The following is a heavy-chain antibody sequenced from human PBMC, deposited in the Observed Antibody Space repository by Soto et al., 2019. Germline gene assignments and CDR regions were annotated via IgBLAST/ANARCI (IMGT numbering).Heavy chain of an antibody. Sequence: QVQLVQSGAEVKKPGASVKVSCKASGYTFTRYYMHWVRQAPGQGLEWMGIINPSGSGTSYAQKFPGRVPITSDTSTSTVYMALSSLRSEDMAVYYGAIGLIVGATDFDYWGQGTLVTVSS. J-gene: IGHJ4*02. CDR1: GYTFTRYY. D-gene: IGHD1-26*01. CDR3: AIGLIVGATDFDY. CDR2: INPSGSGT. V-gene: IGHV1-46*01.